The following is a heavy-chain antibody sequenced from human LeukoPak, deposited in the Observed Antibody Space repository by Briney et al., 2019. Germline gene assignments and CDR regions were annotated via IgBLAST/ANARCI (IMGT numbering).Heavy chain of an antibody. CDR2: IYSGGST. J-gene: IGHJ4*02. D-gene: IGHD3-22*01. CDR1: GFTVSSNY. Sequence: PGGSLRLSCVASGFTVSSNYMSWVRQAPGKGLEWVSVIYSGGSTYYADSVKGRFTISRDNSKNTLYIQMNSLRAEDTAVYYCARESSNGYFLPYWGQGTLVTVSS. CDR3: ARESSNGYFLPY. V-gene: IGHV3-66*02.